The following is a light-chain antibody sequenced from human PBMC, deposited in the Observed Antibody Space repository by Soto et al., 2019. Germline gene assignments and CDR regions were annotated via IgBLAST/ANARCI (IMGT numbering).Light chain of an antibody. V-gene: IGLV2-14*03. J-gene: IGLJ1*01. CDR2: EVN. Sequence: QSVLTQPASVSWSPGQSINISCGGTRSDVGAYIYVSWYQQFPGKAPKLIIYEVNNRPSGVSDRFSGSKSDTTAYLTISGLQAEDEADYYCSSYSDSDTKVFGTGTKVTVL. CDR3: SSYSDSDTKV. CDR1: RSDVGAYIY.